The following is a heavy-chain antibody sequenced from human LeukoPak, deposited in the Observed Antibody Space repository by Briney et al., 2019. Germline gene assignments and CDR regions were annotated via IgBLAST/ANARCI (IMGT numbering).Heavy chain of an antibody. CDR1: GFPFSGYW. CDR2: IKPDGSYT. D-gene: IGHD6-19*01. CDR3: ARDYSSVPEY. V-gene: IGHV3-74*01. Sequence: GGSLRLSCAASGFPFSGYWTYWLRQAPGKGTVWVSRIKPDGSYTSYADFVKGRFTTSRDNAKNTLYLQLSSLRAEDTAVYYCARDYSSVPEYWGQGTLVTVSS. J-gene: IGHJ4*02.